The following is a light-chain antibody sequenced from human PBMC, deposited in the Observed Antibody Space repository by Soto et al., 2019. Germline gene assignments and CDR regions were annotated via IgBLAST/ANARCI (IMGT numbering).Light chain of an antibody. J-gene: IGKJ4*01. Sequence: EIVMTQSPATLSVSPGERAALSCRASQSVGSSLAWYQQKPGQAPRLLIYGASTRATGVPARFSGSGSGTEFALTISSLQSEDFAVYYWQQCYDWPLTFGGGTKVEIK. CDR2: GAS. CDR1: QSVGSS. V-gene: IGKV3-15*01. CDR3: QQCYDWPLT.